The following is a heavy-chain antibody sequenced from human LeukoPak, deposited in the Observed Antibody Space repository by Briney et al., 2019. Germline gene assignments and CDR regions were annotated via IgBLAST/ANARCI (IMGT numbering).Heavy chain of an antibody. V-gene: IGHV1-69*01. CDR1: GGTFSSYA. CDR2: IIPIFGTA. J-gene: IGHJ5*02. Sequence: SVKVSCKASGGTFSSYAISWVRQAHGQGLEWMGGIIPIFGTANYAQKFQGRVTITADESTSTAYMELSSLRSEDTAVYYCARVGGYCTNGVVLCRPTAENNWFDPWGQGTLVTVSS. D-gene: IGHD2-8*01. CDR3: ARVGGYCTNGVVLCRPTAENNWFDP.